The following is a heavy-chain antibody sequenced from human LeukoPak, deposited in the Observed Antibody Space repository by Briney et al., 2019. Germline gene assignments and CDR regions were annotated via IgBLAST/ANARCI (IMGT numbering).Heavy chain of an antibody. CDR3: ARSGYYDSSGSPGY. D-gene: IGHD3-22*01. Sequence: GRSLRLSCAASGFTFSSYGMHWVRQAPGKGLEWVAVIWYDGSNKYYADSVKGRFTISRDNSKNTLYLQMNSLRAEGTAVYYCARSGYYDSSGSPGYWGQGTLVTVSS. J-gene: IGHJ4*02. CDR2: IWYDGSNK. CDR1: GFTFSSYG. V-gene: IGHV3-33*01.